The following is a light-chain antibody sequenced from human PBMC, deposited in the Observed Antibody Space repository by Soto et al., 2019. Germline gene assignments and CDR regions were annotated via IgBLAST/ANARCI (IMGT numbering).Light chain of an antibody. CDR2: TAS. CDR3: QQSYSAPWT. V-gene: IGKV1-39*01. CDR1: QTIATY. Sequence: DIQMTQSPSSLSASVGDRVTITCRTSQTIATYLNWYQQRPGKAPNLLIYTASNLQSGVPSRFGGSGSGTDFTLTISSLQPEDFSAYYCQQSYSAPWTFGQGTKVAI. J-gene: IGKJ1*01.